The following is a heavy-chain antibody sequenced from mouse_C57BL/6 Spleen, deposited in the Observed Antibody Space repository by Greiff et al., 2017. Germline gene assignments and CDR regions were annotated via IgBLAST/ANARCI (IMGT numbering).Heavy chain of an antibody. CDR3: ARRLYGSSYGYFDY. CDR1: GFTFSDYY. CDR2: ISNGGGST. D-gene: IGHD1-1*01. Sequence: EVMLVESGGGLVQPGGSLKLSCAASGFTFSDYYMYWVRQTPEKRLEWVAYISNGGGSTYYPDTVKGRFTISRDNAKNTLYLQMSRLKSEDTAMYYCARRLYGSSYGYFDYWGQGTTLTVSS. V-gene: IGHV5-12*01. J-gene: IGHJ2*01.